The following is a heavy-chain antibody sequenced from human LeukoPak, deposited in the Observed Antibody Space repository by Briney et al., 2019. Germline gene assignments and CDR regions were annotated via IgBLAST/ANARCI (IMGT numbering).Heavy chain of an antibody. J-gene: IGHJ6*02. Sequence: GASVKVSCKASGYTFTSYGISWVRQAPGQGLEWMGWISAYNGNTNYAQKLQGRVTMTTDASTSTAYMELRSLRSDDTAVYYCARDINSEQQRVYYYYYGMDVWGQGTTVTVSS. V-gene: IGHV1-18*01. D-gene: IGHD6-13*01. CDR1: GYTFTSYG. CDR2: ISAYNGNT. CDR3: ARDINSEQQRVYYYYYGMDV.